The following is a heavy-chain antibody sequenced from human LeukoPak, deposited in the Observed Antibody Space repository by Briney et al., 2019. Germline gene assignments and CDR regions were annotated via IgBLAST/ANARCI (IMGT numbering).Heavy chain of an antibody. CDR1: GYTFTGYY. V-gene: IGHV1-2*02. D-gene: IGHD2-2*03. J-gene: IGHJ3*02. CDR2: INPNGGGT. Sequence: ASVKVSCKASGYTFTGYYIHWVRQAPGQGLEWVGWINPNGGGTNYAQKFQGRVTMTRDTSISTAYMELSRLRSDDTAVYYCARVGSEYAFDIWGQGTMVTVSS. CDR3: ARVGSEYAFDI.